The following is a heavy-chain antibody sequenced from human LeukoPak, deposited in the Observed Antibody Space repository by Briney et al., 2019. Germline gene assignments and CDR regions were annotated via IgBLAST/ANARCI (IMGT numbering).Heavy chain of an antibody. CDR2: IWYDGSNK. Sequence: GGSLRLSCAASGFTFSSYGMHWVRQAPGKGLEWVAVIWYDGSNKYYADSVKGRFTISRDNSKNTLYLQMNSLRAEDTAVYYCATGYCSSTSCPPFDYWGQGSLVTVSS. D-gene: IGHD2-2*01. CDR1: GFTFSSYG. J-gene: IGHJ4*02. CDR3: ATGYCSSTSCPPFDY. V-gene: IGHV3-33*01.